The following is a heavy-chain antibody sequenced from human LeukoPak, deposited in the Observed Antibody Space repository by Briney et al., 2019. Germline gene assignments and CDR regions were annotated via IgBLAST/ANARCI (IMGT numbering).Heavy chain of an antibody. CDR3: AKDGGRYSYGYYYYYMDV. J-gene: IGHJ6*03. V-gene: IGHV3-23*01. CDR2: ISGSGGST. D-gene: IGHD5-18*01. Sequence: GGSLRLSCAASGFAFSSYGMSWVRQAPGKGLEWVSAISGSGGSTYYADSVKGRFTISRDNSKNTLHLQMNSLRAEDTAVYYCAKDGGRYSYGYYYYYMDVWGKGATVTISS. CDR1: GFAFSSYG.